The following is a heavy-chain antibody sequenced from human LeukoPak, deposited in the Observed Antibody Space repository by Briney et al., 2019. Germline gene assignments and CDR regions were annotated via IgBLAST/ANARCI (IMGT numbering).Heavy chain of an antibody. CDR1: GGSFSGYY. Sequence: SETLSLTCAVYGGSFSGYYWSWVRQPPGKGLGWIWEINHSGSTNYNPSLKSRVTISVDTSKNQFSLKLSSVTAADTAVYYCARDLPAAPYYYYYGMDVWGKGTTVTVSS. D-gene: IGHD2-2*01. V-gene: IGHV4-34*01. CDR3: ARDLPAAPYYYYYGMDV. J-gene: IGHJ6*04. CDR2: INHSGST.